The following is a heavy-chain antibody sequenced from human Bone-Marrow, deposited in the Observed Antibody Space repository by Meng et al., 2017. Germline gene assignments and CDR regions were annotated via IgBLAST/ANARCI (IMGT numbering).Heavy chain of an antibody. J-gene: IGHJ4*02. V-gene: IGHV4-39*07. CDR3: ARDGGTMILVVTEKAHFDY. CDR2: IYYSGTT. CDR1: GDSISSGIYY. D-gene: IGHD3-22*01. Sequence: GSLRLSCTVSGDSISSGIYYWGWIRQSPGKGLEWIGSIYYSGTTYYNPSLKSRVTISVDTSKNQFSLKLNSVTAADTAVYYCARDGGTMILVVTEKAHFDYWGQGTLVTVSS.